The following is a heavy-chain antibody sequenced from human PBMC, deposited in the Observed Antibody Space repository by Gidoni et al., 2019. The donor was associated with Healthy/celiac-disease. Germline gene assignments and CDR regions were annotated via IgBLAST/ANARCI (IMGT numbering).Heavy chain of an antibody. CDR2: INAGNGNT. CDR3: AHSSSWYGFDY. V-gene: IGHV1-3*01. CDR1: GYTFPSYA. Sequence: QVPLVQSGAEVKKPGASVKVSCKASGYTFPSYAMHWVRQAPGQRLEWMGWINAGNGNTKYSQKFQGRVTITRETSGSTAYMELSSLRSEDTAVYYCAHSSSWYGFDYWGQGTLVTVSS. J-gene: IGHJ4*02. D-gene: IGHD6-13*01.